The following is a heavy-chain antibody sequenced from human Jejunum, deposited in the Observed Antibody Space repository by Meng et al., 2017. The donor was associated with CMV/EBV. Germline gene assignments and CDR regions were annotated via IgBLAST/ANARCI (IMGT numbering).Heavy chain of an antibody. J-gene: IGHJ4*02. V-gene: IGHV4-61*08. CDR1: GVSVSSRDSY. CDR3: AWGPNMFYFDS. CDR2: IAYSGST. Sequence: GSGVSVSSRDSYWGWSRRPPGKEMEWMGYIAYSGSTNYNPSLKSRVTMSLDTSKTQVSLRLNSVTAADTAVYYCAWGPNMFYFDSWAQGTLVTVSS. D-gene: IGHD3-16*01.